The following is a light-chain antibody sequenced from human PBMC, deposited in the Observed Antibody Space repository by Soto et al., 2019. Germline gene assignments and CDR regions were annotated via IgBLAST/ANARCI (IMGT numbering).Light chain of an antibody. CDR2: DVS. J-gene: IGLJ3*02. Sequence: QSALTQPASVSGSPGQSITISCTGTSSDIGDYNYVSWYQQYPGKVPKLVIYDVSHRPSGVSNRFSGSKSGNTASLTISGLQAEDEADYYCSSSPTTTSLVVFGGGTQLTVL. V-gene: IGLV2-14*01. CDR1: SSDIGDYNY. CDR3: SSSPTTTSLVV.